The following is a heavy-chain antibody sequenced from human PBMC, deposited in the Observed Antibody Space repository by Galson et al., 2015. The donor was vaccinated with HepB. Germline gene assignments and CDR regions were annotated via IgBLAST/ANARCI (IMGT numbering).Heavy chain of an antibody. J-gene: IGHJ4*02. V-gene: IGHV3-49*03. CDR1: GFTFGDYT. CDR3: TRGGGSSWPDY. Sequence: SLRLSCAVFGFTFGDYTMSWFRQAPGKGLEWVGFIRENAHGGTTEYAASVKGRFTISRDDSKSIAYLQMISLKIEDTAVYHCTRGGGSSWPDYWGQGMLVTVSS. D-gene: IGHD6-13*01. CDR2: IRENAHGGTT.